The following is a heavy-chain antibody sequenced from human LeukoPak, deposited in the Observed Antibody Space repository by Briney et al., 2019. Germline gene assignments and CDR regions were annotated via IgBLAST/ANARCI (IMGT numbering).Heavy chain of an antibody. CDR2: IYYSGST. CDR3: ARGRYTFDY. V-gene: IGHV4-59*01. CDR1: GDSISSYY. D-gene: IGHD1-1*01. J-gene: IGHJ4*02. Sequence: SETLSLTCTVPGDSISSYYWSWIRQTPGKGLEYIGHIYYSGSTNHNPSLKSRVTIAVDTSKNQFSLKLSSVTGPDTAVYYCARGRYTFDYWGQGTLVTVS.